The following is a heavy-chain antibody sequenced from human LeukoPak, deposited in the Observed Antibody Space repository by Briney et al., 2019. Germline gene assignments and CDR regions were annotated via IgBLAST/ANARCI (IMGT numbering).Heavy chain of an antibody. J-gene: IGHJ4*02. CDR2: ISSSGTTI. D-gene: IGHD3-3*01. Sequence: GGSLRLSCAASGFTFSSYSMNWVRLAPGKGLEWVSYISSSGTTIYYADSVKGRFTISRDNSKNTLFLQLSGLRAEDTAVYYCAKGQEFLEWIYDYWGQGTLVTVSS. CDR1: GFTFSSYS. V-gene: IGHV3-48*04. CDR3: AKGQEFLEWIYDY.